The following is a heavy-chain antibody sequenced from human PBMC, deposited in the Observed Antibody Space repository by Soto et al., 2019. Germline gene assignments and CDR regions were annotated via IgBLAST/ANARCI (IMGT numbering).Heavy chain of an antibody. Sequence: SVKVSCKASGGTFSSYAISWVRQAPGQGLEWMGGIIPIFGTANYAQKFQGRVTVTADKSTSTAYMELSRPRSEDTAVYYCARVRDKAMVPSNAFHISGQGTMVTVS. J-gene: IGHJ3*02. V-gene: IGHV1-69*06. D-gene: IGHD5-18*01. CDR1: GGTFSSYA. CDR3: ARVRDKAMVPSNAFHI. CDR2: IIPIFGTA.